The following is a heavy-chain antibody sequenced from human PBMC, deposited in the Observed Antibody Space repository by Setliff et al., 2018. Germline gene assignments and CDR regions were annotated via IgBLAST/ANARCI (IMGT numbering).Heavy chain of an antibody. J-gene: IGHJ4*02. CDR3: ARGPCSSTSCYAAY. V-gene: IGHV4-34*01. CDR2: INHSGST. Sequence: SETLSLTCAVYGGSFSGYYWSWIRQPPGKGLEWIGEINHSGSTNYNPSLKSRVTISVDTSKNQFSLKVNSVTAADTAVCYCARGPCSSTSCYAAYWGQGTLVTVSS. CDR1: GGSFSGYY. D-gene: IGHD2-2*01.